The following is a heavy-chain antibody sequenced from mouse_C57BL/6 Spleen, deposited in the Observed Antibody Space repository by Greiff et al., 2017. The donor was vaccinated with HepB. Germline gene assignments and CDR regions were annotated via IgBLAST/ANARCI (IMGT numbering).Heavy chain of an antibody. Sequence: QVQLQQSGAELAKPGASVKLSCKASGYTFTSYWMHWVKQRPGQGLEWIGYINPSSGYTKYNQKFKDKATLTADKSSSTAYMQLSSLTYEASAVYYCASPTVVATRYFDVWGTGTTVTVSS. D-gene: IGHD1-1*01. V-gene: IGHV1-7*01. J-gene: IGHJ1*03. CDR3: ASPTVVATRYFDV. CDR2: INPSSGYT. CDR1: GYTFTSYW.